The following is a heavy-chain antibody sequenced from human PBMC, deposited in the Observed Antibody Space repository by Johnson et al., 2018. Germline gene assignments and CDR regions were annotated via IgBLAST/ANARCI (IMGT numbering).Heavy chain of an antibody. Sequence: QVQLVESGGGVVQPGRSLRLSCVASGIPFRSYGMHWVRQAPGKGLEWVAVISYDGSNKFYADSVKGRFTSFRDNSKNTVYLQMNSLKTEDTALYYCAKKVYSTGPLWAFDMWGQGTKVTVSS. J-gene: IGHJ3*02. D-gene: IGHD2-8*02. CDR3: AKKVYSTGPLWAFDM. V-gene: IGHV3-30*18. CDR2: ISYDGSNK. CDR1: GIPFRSYG.